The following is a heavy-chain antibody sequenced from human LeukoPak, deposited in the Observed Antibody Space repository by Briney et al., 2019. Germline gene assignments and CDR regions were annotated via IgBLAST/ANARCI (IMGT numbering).Heavy chain of an antibody. D-gene: IGHD1-1*01. V-gene: IGHV3-74*03. Sequence: GGSLRLSCTASGLTFSGHWIHWVRQAPGLGLVWVSRINERGTDSMYAESAKGRFTISRDNAKNTVYLQMNSLRAEDTAVYYCVRDETLWTLDWWGQGTLVTVSS. CDR3: VRDETLWTLDW. CDR2: INERGTDS. J-gene: IGHJ4*02. CDR1: GLTFSGHW.